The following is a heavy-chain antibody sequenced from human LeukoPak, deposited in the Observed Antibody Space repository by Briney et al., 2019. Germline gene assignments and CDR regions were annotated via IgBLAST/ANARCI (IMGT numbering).Heavy chain of an antibody. Sequence: GGSLRLSCAASGFTFSSYSMNWVRQAPGKGLEWVSSISSSSSYVYYADSAKGRFTISRDNAKNSLYLQMNSLRAEDTAVYYCARVRAAAGKTLCLDYWGQGTLVTVSS. CDR2: ISSSSSYV. J-gene: IGHJ4*02. CDR3: ARVRAAAGKTLCLDY. CDR1: GFTFSSYS. V-gene: IGHV3-21*01. D-gene: IGHD6-13*01.